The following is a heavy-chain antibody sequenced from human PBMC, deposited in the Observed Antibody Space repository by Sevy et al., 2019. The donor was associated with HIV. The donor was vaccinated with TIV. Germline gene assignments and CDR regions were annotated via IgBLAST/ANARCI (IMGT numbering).Heavy chain of an antibody. J-gene: IGHJ4*02. D-gene: IGHD3-22*01. Sequence: ASVKVSCKVSGYTLTELSMHWVRQAPGKGLEWMATFDPEDGETIDAQKFQGRVTMTEDTSTDTAYMELSSLRSEDTAVYYCSTTRDYYDSSGYPFDYWSQGTLVTVSS. CDR3: STTRDYYDSSGYPFDY. CDR1: GYTLTELS. V-gene: IGHV1-24*01. CDR2: FDPEDGET.